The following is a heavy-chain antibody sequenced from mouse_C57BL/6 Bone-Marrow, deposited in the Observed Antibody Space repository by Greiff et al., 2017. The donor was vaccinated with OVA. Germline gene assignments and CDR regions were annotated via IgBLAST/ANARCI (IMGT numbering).Heavy chain of an antibody. V-gene: IGHV3-6*01. CDR3: ASDYYGSSPYYFDY. CDR1: GYSITSGYY. Sequence: DVQLQESGPGLVKPSQSLSLTCSVTGYSITSGYYWNWIRQFPGNKLEWMGYISYDGSNNYNPSLKNRISITSDTSKNQFFLKLNSVTTEDTATYYGASDYYGSSPYYFDYWGQGTTLTVSS. CDR2: ISYDGSN. J-gene: IGHJ2*01. D-gene: IGHD1-1*01.